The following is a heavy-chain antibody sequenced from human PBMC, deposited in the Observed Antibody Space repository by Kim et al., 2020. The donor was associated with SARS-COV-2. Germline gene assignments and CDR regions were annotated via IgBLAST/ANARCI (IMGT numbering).Heavy chain of an antibody. V-gene: IGHV1-46*01. J-gene: IGHJ4*02. Sequence: AQKFQGRVTLTRDTSTSTVYMILGSLRSDDTAVYYCASDAKLGTTSYFDYWGQGTLVTVSS. D-gene: IGHD1-26*01. CDR3: ASDAKLGTTSYFDY.